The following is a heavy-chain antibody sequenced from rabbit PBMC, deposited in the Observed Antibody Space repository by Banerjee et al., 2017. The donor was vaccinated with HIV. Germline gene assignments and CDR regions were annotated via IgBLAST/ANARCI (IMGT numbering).Heavy chain of an antibody. CDR1: GFSFSNKYV. D-gene: IGHD6-1*01. V-gene: IGHV1S45*01. CDR2: INTSTGNT. CDR3: ARDGAGYAGYGYARL. J-gene: IGHJ4*01. Sequence: QEQLVESGGGLVKPEGSLTLTCKASGFSFSNKYVMCWVRQAPGKGLEWIACINTSTGNTVYANWAKGRFTISSTSSTTVTLQMTSLTAADTATYFCARDGAGYAGYGYARLRGPGTLVTVS.